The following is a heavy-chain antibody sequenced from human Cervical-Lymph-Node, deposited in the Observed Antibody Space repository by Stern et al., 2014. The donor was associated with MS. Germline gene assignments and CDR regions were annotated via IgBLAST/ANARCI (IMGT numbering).Heavy chain of an antibody. Sequence: VQLEESGAEVKKPGASVKVSCKTSGYTFTSDDINWVRQASGQGLEWMGWMNPDSGDTGYAQKFQDRVPSTRDTSLTTASIAHTTLRSEDTAVYYCTKAWDSWGQGTLVIVSS. V-gene: IGHV1-8*01. J-gene: IGHJ4*02. CDR3: TKAWDS. CDR2: MNPDSGDT. CDR1: GYTFTSDD.